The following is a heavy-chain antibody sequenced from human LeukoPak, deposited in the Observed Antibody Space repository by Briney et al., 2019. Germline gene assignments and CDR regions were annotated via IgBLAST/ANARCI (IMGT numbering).Heavy chain of an antibody. CDR2: IYYSGST. J-gene: IGHJ4*02. Sequence: PSETLSLTCTVSGGSISSYYWSWIRQPPGKGLEWIGYIYYSGSTNYNPSLKSRVTISVDTSKNQFSLKLSSVTAADTAVYYCARGYYRTPYYFDYWGQGTLVTVSS. CDR1: GGSISSYY. D-gene: IGHD3-10*01. V-gene: IGHV4-59*01. CDR3: ARGYYRTPYYFDY.